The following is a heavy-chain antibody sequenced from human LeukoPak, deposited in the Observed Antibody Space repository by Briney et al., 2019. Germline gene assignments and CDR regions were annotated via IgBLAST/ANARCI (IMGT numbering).Heavy chain of an antibody. D-gene: IGHD3-16*02. V-gene: IGHV4-59*12. Sequence: SETPSLTCTVSGGSISSYYWSWIRQPPGKGLEWIGYIYYSGSTNYNPSLKSRVTMSVDTSINQFSLKLTSVTAADTAVYYCARGWVYDYVWGSYRTTGVFDYWGQGTLVTVSS. CDR1: GGSISSYY. CDR3: ARGWVYDYVWGSYRTTGVFDY. CDR2: IYYSGST. J-gene: IGHJ4*02.